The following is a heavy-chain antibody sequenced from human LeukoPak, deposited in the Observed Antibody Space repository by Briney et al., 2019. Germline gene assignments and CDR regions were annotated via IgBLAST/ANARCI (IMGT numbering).Heavy chain of an antibody. CDR3: AKIGPGSWYFDL. D-gene: IGHD3-10*01. J-gene: IGHJ2*01. Sequence: SETLSLTCAVSGGSISTFYWSRIRQPPGKGLEWIGYIFKTGSTNYNSSLKSRVTMSLDRSKNQFSLNLRSMTAADTAIYYCAKIGPGSWYFDLWGRGTLVTVSS. CDR2: IFKTGST. V-gene: IGHV4-59*01. CDR1: GGSISTFY.